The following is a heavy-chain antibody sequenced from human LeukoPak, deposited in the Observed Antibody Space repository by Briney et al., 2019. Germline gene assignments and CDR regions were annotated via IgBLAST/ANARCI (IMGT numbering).Heavy chain of an antibody. CDR1: GFTFSNYA. CDR3: AKDTSAWWYHRAYMDV. Sequence: GGSLRLSCAASGFTFSNYAMSWVRQAPGRGLEWVSAISGRGDKTYHADSVKGRFTISRDNSRNTLSLQVSSLRAEDTAVYYCAKDTSAWWYHRAYMDVWGKGTTVTVSS. D-gene: IGHD2-15*01. CDR2: ISGRGDKT. V-gene: IGHV3-23*01. J-gene: IGHJ6*03.